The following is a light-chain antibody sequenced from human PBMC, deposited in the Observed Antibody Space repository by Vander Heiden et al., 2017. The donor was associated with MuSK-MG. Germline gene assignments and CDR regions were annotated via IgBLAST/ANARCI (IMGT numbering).Light chain of an antibody. Sequence: DIQMTQSPSSLSASVGDTITITCRASQNIVYYLNWYQQKPGKAPTLLLLAADTLQSGVPSRISGRGADAKFTLPISSLHPEDFATYYCQQGYNTHATFGEGTKVEI. CDR1: QNIVYY. J-gene: IGKJ4*02. CDR2: AAD. V-gene: IGKV1-39*01. CDR3: QQGYNTHAT.